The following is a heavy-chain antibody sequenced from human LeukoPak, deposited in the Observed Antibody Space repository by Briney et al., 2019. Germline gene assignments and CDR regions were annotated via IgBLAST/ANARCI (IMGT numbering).Heavy chain of an antibody. CDR3: ESGYSI. CDR1: GGSISSYT. V-gene: IGHV4-4*07. Sequence: KPSETLFLTCTVSGGSISSYTWSWIRQPAGKGLEWIGRIYASGSTNYNPSLKRPITISVHTSKNQFSLKLSSVTAAETAVYYCESGYSIWGQGTLVTVSS. D-gene: IGHD5-18*01. J-gene: IGHJ4*02. CDR2: IYASGST.